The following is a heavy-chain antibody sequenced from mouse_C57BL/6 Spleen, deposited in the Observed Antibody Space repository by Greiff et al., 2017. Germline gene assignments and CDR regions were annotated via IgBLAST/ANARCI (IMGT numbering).Heavy chain of an antibody. CDR3: ASRDGYDDSAMDY. CDR1: GYTFTSYW. J-gene: IGHJ4*01. D-gene: IGHD2-2*01. CDR2: IDPSDSYT. V-gene: IGHV1-50*01. Sequence: QVQLQQPGAELVKPGASVKLSCKASGYTFTSYWMQWVKQRPGQGLEWIGEIDPSDSYTNYNQKFKGKATLTVDTSSSTAYMQLSSLTSEDSAVYYCASRDGYDDSAMDYWGQGTSVTVSS.